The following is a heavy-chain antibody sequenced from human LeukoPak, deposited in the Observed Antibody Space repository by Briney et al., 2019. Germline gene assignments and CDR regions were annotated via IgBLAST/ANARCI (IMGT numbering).Heavy chain of an antibody. Sequence: GXSLKISCKGSGSSFTSYWIGWVRQMPGKGLEGMGIIYPGDSDTRYSPSFEGQVTISADKCSSNAYLQWSSLKASDTAMYYCARQGYCSSTSCSQVGWFDPWGQGTLVTVSS. D-gene: IGHD2-2*01. CDR2: IYPGDSDT. CDR3: ARQGYCSSTSCSQVGWFDP. J-gene: IGHJ5*02. CDR1: GSSFTSYW. V-gene: IGHV5-51*01.